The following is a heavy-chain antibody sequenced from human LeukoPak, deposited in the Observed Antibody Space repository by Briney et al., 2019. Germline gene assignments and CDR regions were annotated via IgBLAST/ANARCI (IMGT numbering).Heavy chain of an antibody. J-gene: IGHJ4*02. CDR3: AKDPGSDPDSYYCDY. Sequence: PGASLRLSCAASGFTFSSYAMSWVRQAPGKGLEWVSAISGSGGSTYYADSVKGRFTISRDNSKNTLYLQMNSLRAEDTAVYYCAKDPGSDPDSYYCDYWGQGTLVTVSS. V-gene: IGHV3-23*01. D-gene: IGHD3-10*01. CDR1: GFTFSSYA. CDR2: ISGSGGST.